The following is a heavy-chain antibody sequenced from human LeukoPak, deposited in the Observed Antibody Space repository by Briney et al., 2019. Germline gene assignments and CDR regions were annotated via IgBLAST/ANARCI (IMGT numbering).Heavy chain of an antibody. CDR1: GFTFSSYG. V-gene: IGHV3-30*18. CDR2: ISYDGSNK. J-gene: IGHJ6*03. CDR3: AKSDSGSGYYYYYMDV. D-gene: IGHD3-10*01. Sequence: GGSLRLSCAASGFTFSSYGMHWVRQAPGKGLEWVAVISYDGSNKYYADSVKGRFTISRDNSKNTLYLQMNSLRAEDTAVYYCAKSDSGSGYYYYYMDVWGKGTTVTVSS.